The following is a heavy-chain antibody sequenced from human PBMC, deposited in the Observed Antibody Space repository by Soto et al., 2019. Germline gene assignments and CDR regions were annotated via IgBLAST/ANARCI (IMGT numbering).Heavy chain of an antibody. D-gene: IGHD5-18*01. CDR1: GGSISSYY. CDR3: ARDERVDTAMVYYYYGMDV. CDR2: IYYSGST. Sequence: SETLSLTCTVSGGSISSYYWSWIRQPPGKGLEWIGYIYYSGSTNYNPSLKSRVTISVDTSKNQFSLKLSSVTAADTAVYYCARDERVDTAMVYYYYGMDVWGQGTTVTVSS. J-gene: IGHJ6*02. V-gene: IGHV4-59*01.